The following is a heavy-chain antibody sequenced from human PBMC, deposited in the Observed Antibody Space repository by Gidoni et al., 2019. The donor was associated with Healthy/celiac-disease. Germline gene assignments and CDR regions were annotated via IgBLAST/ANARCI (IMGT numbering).Heavy chain of an antibody. CDR3: ARGGSGLQLWPQGWFDP. J-gene: IGHJ5*02. V-gene: IGHV4-34*01. D-gene: IGHD5-18*01. Sequence: QVQLQQWGAGLLKPSETLSLTCAVYGGSFSGYYWGWIRQPPGKGLEWIGAINHSGSTNYNPSLKSRVTISVDTSKNQFSLKLSSVTAADTAVYYCARGGSGLQLWPQGWFDPWGQGTLVTVSS. CDR2: INHSGST. CDR1: GGSFSGYY.